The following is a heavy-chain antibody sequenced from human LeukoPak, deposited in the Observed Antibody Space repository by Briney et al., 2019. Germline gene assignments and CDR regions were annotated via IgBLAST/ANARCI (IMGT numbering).Heavy chain of an antibody. CDR2: VYYSGYT. CDR1: GGSVTSSSYY. Sequence: SETLSLTCTVSGGSVTSSSYYWGWIRQPPGKGLEWIGSVYYSGYTYSNPSVASRVTISVDTSKNQFSLKLSSVTAADTAIYYCAKHYMGSYDNRGLDYWGQGTLVTVSS. J-gene: IGHJ4*02. D-gene: IGHD3-10*01. CDR3: AKHYMGSYDNRGLDY. V-gene: IGHV4-39*01.